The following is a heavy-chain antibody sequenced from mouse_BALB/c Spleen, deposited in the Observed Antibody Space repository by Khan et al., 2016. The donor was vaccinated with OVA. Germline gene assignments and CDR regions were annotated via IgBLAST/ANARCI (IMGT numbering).Heavy chain of an antibody. D-gene: IGHD1-1*02. V-gene: IGHV3-2*02. J-gene: IGHJ1*01. CDR3: ARRAYYANWYFDV. CDR1: GYSITSDYV. CDR2: ISYSGST. Sequence: EVQLVESGPGLVKPSQSLSLTCTVTGYSITSDYVWNWIRQFPGNKLEWMGYISYSGSTSYNPSLKSRISIIRDTSKNQFFLQLNSVTTGDTATYYCARRAYYANWYFDVWGAGTTVTVSS.